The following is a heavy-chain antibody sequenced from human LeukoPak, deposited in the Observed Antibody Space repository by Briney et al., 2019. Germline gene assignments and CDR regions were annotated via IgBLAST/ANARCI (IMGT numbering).Heavy chain of an antibody. CDR1: GFTFSSSA. D-gene: IGHD2-21*02. CDR2: ISGSGSGGST. J-gene: IGHJ5*02. Sequence: GGFLRLSCAASGFTFSSSAMSWVRQAPGKGLEWVSSISGSGSGGSTYYADSVKGRFAISRDNSKNTLYLQMNSLRVDDTALYYCVSELPGCAGDCLKTWGQGTLVTVSS. V-gene: IGHV3-23*01. CDR3: VSELPGCAGDCLKT.